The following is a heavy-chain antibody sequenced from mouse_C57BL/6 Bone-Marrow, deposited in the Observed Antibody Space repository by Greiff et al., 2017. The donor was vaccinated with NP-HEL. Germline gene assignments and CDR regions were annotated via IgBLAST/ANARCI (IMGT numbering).Heavy chain of an antibody. V-gene: IGHV2-9-1*01. D-gene: IGHD1-1*01. CDR1: GFSLTSYA. CDR2: IWTGGGT. J-gene: IGHJ4*01. CDR3: ARKGDYYGSLYYYAMDY. Sequence: VQLQQSGPGLVAPSPSLSITCTVSGFSLTSYAISWVRQPPGKGLEWLGVIWTGGGTNYNSAPKSRLSISKDNSKIQVFLKMNRLQTDDTARYYCARKGDYYGSLYYYAMDYWGQGTSVTVSS.